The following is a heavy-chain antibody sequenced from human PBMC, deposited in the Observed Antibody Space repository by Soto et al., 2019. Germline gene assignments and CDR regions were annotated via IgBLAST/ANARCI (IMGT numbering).Heavy chain of an antibody. CDR1: GYSFTSYW. D-gene: IGHD6-19*01. Sequence: PGESLKISCKGSGYSFTSYWSGWVRQMPGKGLEWMGIIYPGDSDTRYSPSFQGQVTISADMSISTAYMKWSSLKASDTAMYYCARLPKGIAVVVDYWGQGTLVTVSS. V-gene: IGHV5-51*01. CDR3: ARLPKGIAVVVDY. CDR2: IYPGDSDT. J-gene: IGHJ4*02.